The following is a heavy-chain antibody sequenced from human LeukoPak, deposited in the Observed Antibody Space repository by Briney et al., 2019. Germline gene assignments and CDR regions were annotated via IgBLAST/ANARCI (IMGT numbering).Heavy chain of an antibody. V-gene: IGHV1-69*04. CDR1: GGTFSSYA. CDR2: IIPILGIA. J-gene: IGHJ4*02. CDR3: ARGGAMATTLFDY. Sequence: ASVKVSCKASGGTFSSYAISWVRQAPGQGLEWMGRIIPILGIANYAQKFQGRATITADKSTSTAYMELSSLRSEDTAVYYCARGGAMATTLFDYWGQGTLVTVSS. D-gene: IGHD5-24*01.